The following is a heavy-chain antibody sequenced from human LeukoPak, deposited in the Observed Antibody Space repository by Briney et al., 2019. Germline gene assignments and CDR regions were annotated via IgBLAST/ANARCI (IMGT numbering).Heavy chain of an antibody. CDR3: AREHIQLWPIHYYDSSGPNGEYDY. Sequence: GGSLRLSCAASGFTFSSYWMSWVRQAPGKGLEWVANIKQDGSEKYYVDSVKGRFTISRDNAKNSLYLQMNSLRAEDTAVYYCAREHIQLWPIHYYDSSGPNGEYDYWGQGTLVTVSS. CDR2: IKQDGSEK. J-gene: IGHJ4*02. D-gene: IGHD3-22*01. V-gene: IGHV3-7*01. CDR1: GFTFSSYW.